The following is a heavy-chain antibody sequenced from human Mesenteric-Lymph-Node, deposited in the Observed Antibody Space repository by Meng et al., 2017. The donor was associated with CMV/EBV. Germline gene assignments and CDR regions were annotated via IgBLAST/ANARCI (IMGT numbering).Heavy chain of an antibody. J-gene: IGHJ3*02. V-gene: IGHV4-59*01. CDR1: GFTFSSYS. CDR2: IYYTGST. Sequence: GSLRLSCAASGFTFSSYSMNWVRQAPGKGLEWIGSIYYTGSTNYNPSLKSRVTMSIDTSKNQFSLKLTSVTAADTAVYYCARKVDSRAVDIWGQGTVVTVSS. CDR3: ARKVDSRAVDI. D-gene: IGHD5-12*01.